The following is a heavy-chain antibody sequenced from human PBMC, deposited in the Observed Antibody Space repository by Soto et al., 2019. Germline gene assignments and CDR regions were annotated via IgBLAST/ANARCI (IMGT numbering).Heavy chain of an antibody. J-gene: IGHJ6*04. CDR2: IKQDGSEK. CDR1: GFTFSNYW. D-gene: IGHD3-16*01. V-gene: IGHV3-7*01. CDR3: ARHSDYVSVDV. Sequence: EVQLVESGGGLVQPGGSLRLSCAASGFTFSNYWMRWVRQAPGKGLEWVANIKQDGSEKYYVDSVKGRFTISRDNAKNSLYLQMNSLRAEDTAVYYCARHSDYVSVDVWGKGTTVTVSS.